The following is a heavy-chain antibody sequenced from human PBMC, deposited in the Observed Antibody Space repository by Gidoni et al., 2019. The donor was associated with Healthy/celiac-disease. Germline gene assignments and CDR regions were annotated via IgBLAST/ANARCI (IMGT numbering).Heavy chain of an antibody. CDR3: ARSEIVVVVAATGGGFDP. CDR1: GGSISSGGYY. J-gene: IGHJ5*02. V-gene: IGHV4-31*03. CDR2: IYYSGST. Sequence: QVQLQESGPGLVKPSQTLSLTCTVSGGSISSGGYYWSWIRQHPGQGLEWIGYIYYSGSTYYNPSLKSRVTISVDTSKNQFSLKLSSVTAADTAVYYCARSEIVVVVAATGGGFDPWGQGTLVTVSS. D-gene: IGHD2-15*01.